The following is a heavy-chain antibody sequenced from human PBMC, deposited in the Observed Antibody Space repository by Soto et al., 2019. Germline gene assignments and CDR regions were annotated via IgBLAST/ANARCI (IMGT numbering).Heavy chain of an antibody. CDR2: IRNKASSYTT. CDR1: GFTFSDHY. J-gene: IGHJ4*02. V-gene: IGHV3-72*01. D-gene: IGHD6-19*01. Sequence: EVQLVESGGGLVQPGGSLRLSCADSGFTFSDHYMDWVRQAPGKGLEWVGRIRNKASSYTTEYAASVKGRFTISRDDSKNSLYLQMNSLKTENTAVYYCLKIMYSSGYYPGYWGQGTLVTVSS. CDR3: LKIMYSSGYYPGY.